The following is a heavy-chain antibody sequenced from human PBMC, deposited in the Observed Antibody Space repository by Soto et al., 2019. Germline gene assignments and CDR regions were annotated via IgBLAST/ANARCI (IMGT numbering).Heavy chain of an antibody. J-gene: IGHJ4*01. D-gene: IGHD3-22*01. CDR2: VKSKNDGGTT. Sequence: GGSLRLTCAASGFTFSNAWINWVRQAPGKGLEWVGRVKSKNDGGTTGFAAPVKGRFAISRDDSKNMVYLEMNSLQTEDTAIYYCTTDSYITSIIVRFDYSGHGPLVTVSS. V-gene: IGHV3-15*07. CDR1: GFTFSNAW. CDR3: TTDSYITSIIVRFDY.